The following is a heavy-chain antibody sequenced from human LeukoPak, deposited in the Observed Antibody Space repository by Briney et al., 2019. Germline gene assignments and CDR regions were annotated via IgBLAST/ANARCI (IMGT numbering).Heavy chain of an antibody. CDR2: IHHSGTT. CDR3: ASDYYGSGSFSYFDY. D-gene: IGHD3-10*01. J-gene: IGHJ4*02. V-gene: IGHV4-34*01. Sequence: SQTLSLTCAASGVSFSGYYWSWIRQSPGKGLEWIGDIHHSGTTNYNPSLKSRVTISIDTSKDQFSLKLSSVTAADTAVYYCASDYYGSGSFSYFDYWGQGTLVTVSS. CDR1: GVSFSGYY.